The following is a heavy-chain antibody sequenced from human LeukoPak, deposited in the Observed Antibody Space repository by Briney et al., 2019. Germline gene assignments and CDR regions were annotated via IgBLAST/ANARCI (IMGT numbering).Heavy chain of an antibody. Sequence: GGSLRLSCAASGFTFSSYGMHWVRQAPGKGLEWVANIKQDGSEKYYVDSVKGRFTISRDNAKNSLYLQMNSLRAEDTAVYYCARGAFDYISSSGEWMGDYWGQGTLVTVSS. J-gene: IGHJ4*02. CDR3: ARGAFDYISSSGEWMGDY. CDR1: GFTFSSYG. CDR2: IKQDGSEK. V-gene: IGHV3-7*01. D-gene: IGHD6-6*01.